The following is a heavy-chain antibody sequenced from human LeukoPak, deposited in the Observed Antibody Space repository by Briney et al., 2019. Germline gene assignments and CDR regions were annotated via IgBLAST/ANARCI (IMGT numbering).Heavy chain of an antibody. CDR1: GFTFSSYA. Sequence: GGSLRLSCAASGFTFSSYAMSWVRQGPGEGLEWVSAISNSGGSTYYADSVKGRFTISKDNSKNTLYLEMNSLSAEDTAVYYCAKKASSGYYYAFDYWGQGTLVTVSS. J-gene: IGHJ4*02. V-gene: IGHV3-23*01. CDR3: AKKASSGYYYAFDY. CDR2: ISNSGGST. D-gene: IGHD3-22*01.